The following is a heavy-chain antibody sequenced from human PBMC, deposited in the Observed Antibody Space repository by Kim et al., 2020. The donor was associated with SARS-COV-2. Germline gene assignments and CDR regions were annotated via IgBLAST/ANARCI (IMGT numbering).Heavy chain of an antibody. CDR2: IYTSGST. Sequence: SETLSLTCTVSGGSISSYYWSWIRQPAGKGLEWIGRIYTSGSTNYNPSLKSRVTMSVDTSKNQFSLKLSSVTAADTAVYYCARGLSSSWTYWYFDLWGRGTLVTVSS. CDR3: ARGLSSSWTYWYFDL. D-gene: IGHD6-13*01. J-gene: IGHJ2*01. V-gene: IGHV4-4*07. CDR1: GGSISSYY.